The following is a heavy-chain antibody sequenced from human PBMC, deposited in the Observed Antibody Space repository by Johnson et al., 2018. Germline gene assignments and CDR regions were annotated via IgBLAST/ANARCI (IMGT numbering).Heavy chain of an antibody. CDR3: TTDSTTKLYYYYYMDV. J-gene: IGHJ6*03. CDR2: IKSKDDGGTT. CDR1: GPGFTFSRVW. Sequence: VQLVQSGGGLVKPGGSRRISCVASGPGFTFSRVWMSWVRQAPGKGLEWVGRIKSKDDGGTTDYAAAVKGRFTIPRDDSKSTVYLQLRSLKTEDTAVYYCTTDSTTKLYYYYYMDVWGKGTTVTVSS. V-gene: IGHV3-15*01. D-gene: IGHD2-2*01.